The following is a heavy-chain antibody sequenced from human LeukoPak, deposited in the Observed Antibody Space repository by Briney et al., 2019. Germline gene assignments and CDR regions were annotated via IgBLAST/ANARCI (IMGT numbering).Heavy chain of an antibody. D-gene: IGHD3-10*01. CDR1: GFTIYSNY. CDR3: LQFAY. J-gene: IGHJ4*02. CDR2: IHSDDRT. V-gene: IGHV3-66*01. Sequence: GSLRLSCTASGFTIYSNYISWVRRAPGKGLEWVSIIHSDDRTYYADSVKGRFTISRDNSKNTVYLQMNSLRVEDTAIYYCLQFAYWGQGTLVTVSS.